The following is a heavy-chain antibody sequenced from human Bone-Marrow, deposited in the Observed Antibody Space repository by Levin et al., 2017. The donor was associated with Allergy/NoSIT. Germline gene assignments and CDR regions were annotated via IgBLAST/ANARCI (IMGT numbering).Heavy chain of an antibody. CDR2: ISSRSSHI. V-gene: IGHV3-21*01. D-gene: IGHD2-15*01. CDR3: ARDGGYCSEDRCYDTYWYFDV. J-gene: IGHJ2*01. CDR1: GFTFSSYS. Sequence: PGGSLRLSCADSGFTFSSYSMNWVRQAPGRGLEWVSSISSRSSHIYYAESVKGRFTISRDNAKNSVYLQMNSLRAEDTAVYYCARDGGYCSEDRCYDTYWYFDVWGRGTLVTVSS.